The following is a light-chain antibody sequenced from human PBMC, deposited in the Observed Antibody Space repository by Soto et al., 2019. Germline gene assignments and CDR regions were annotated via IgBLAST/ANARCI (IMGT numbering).Light chain of an antibody. V-gene: IGLV1-44*01. CDR1: SSNIGSNT. CDR2: SND. Sequence: QSVLTQPPSASGTPGQRVTISCSGSSSNIGSNTVNWYQQFPGTAPKLLIYSNDQRPSGVPDRFSGSKSGTSASLAISGLQSEDEADYYCAAWDDSLNGRGVFGTGTQLTVL. CDR3: AAWDDSLNGRGV. J-gene: IGLJ1*01.